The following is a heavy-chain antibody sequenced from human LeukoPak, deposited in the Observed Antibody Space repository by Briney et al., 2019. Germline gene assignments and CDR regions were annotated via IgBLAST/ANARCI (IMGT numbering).Heavy chain of an antibody. CDR3: ARESTMVRGVVATTPPY. V-gene: IGHV3-66*01. D-gene: IGHD3-10*01. Sequence: GGSLRLSCAVSGFTVNSNYMSWVRQAPGKGLEWVSVIYAGGSTYCADSVKGRFTISRDNSKNTLYLQMNSLRVEDPAVYYCARESTMVRGVVATTPPYWGQGTLVTVSS. CDR2: IYAGGST. CDR1: GFTVNSNY. J-gene: IGHJ4*02.